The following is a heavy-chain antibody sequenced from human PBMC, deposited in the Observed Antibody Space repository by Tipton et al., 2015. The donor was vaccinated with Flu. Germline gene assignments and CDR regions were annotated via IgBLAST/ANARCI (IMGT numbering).Heavy chain of an antibody. CDR3: ARGGGGFGDGALDI. CDR1: GGTMRSSY. Sequence: TLSLTCTGTGGTMRSSYWSWSRQPPGTGLQWLGYVYYSGTTKYHPSLESRAAISLDTSNNRFSLNVTSVTAAGTAIYFWARGGGGFGDGALDIWGQGTVVAVSS. D-gene: IGHD3-10*01. J-gene: IGHJ3*02. V-gene: IGHV4-59*01. CDR2: VYYSGTT.